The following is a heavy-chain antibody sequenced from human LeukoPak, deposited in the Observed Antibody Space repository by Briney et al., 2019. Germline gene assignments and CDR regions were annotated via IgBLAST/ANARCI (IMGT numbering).Heavy chain of an antibody. CDR2: INPNSGGT. V-gene: IGHV1-2*02. Sequence: ASVKVSRKASGYTFTGYYMHWVRQAPGQGLEWMGWINPNSGGTNYAQKFQGRVTMTRDTPISTAYMELSRLRSDDTAVYYCARAVAARLGRLDYWGQGTLVTVSS. D-gene: IGHD6-6*01. CDR1: GYTFTGYY. CDR3: ARAVAARLGRLDY. J-gene: IGHJ4*02.